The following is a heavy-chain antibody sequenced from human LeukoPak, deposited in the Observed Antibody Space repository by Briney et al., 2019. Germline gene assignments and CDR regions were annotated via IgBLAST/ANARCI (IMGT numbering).Heavy chain of an antibody. D-gene: IGHD3-16*01. V-gene: IGHV1-2*02. CDR1: GYTFTGCY. CDR2: INPNSGGT. J-gene: IGHJ6*03. Sequence: ASVKVSCKASGYTFTGCYMHWVRQAPGQGLEWMGWINPNSGGTNYAQKFQGRVTMTRDTSINTAYMELSRLRSDDTAVYYCARGGLPIYYYYIDVWGKGTTVTVSS. CDR3: ARGGLPIYYYYIDV.